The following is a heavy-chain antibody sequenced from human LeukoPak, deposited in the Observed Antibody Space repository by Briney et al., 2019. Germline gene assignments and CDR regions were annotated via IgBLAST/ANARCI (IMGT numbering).Heavy chain of an antibody. Sequence: PSETLSLTCTGSGGSISSSSYYWGWIRQPPGKGLEWIGSIYYSGGTYYNPSLKSRVTISVDTSKNQFSLKLSSVTAADTAVYYCARLRRGYSGYDYGYYYYMDVWGKGTTVTVSS. J-gene: IGHJ6*03. CDR1: GGSISSSSYY. D-gene: IGHD5-12*01. CDR3: ARLRRGYSGYDYGYYYYMDV. V-gene: IGHV4-39*01. CDR2: IYYSGGT.